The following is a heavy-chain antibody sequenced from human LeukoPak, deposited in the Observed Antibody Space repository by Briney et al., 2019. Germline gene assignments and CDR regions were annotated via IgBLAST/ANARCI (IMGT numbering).Heavy chain of an antibody. Sequence: GGTLRLSCAASGFTFCIHWMTWVPQAPGQGLKWLTNINQDGNEKYYVDSVKGRFTISRDNAKNSLFLQMNSLRAEDTAVYYCARARGWGVTVIAAESDYWGQGTLVTVSS. CDR2: INQDGNEK. CDR1: GFTFCIHW. CDR3: ARARGWGVTVIAAESDY. V-gene: IGHV3-7*01. D-gene: IGHD2-15*01. J-gene: IGHJ4*02.